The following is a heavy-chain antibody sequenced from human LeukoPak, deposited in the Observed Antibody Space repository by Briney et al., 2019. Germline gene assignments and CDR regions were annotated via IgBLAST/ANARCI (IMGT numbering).Heavy chain of an antibody. Sequence: GSLRLSCAASGFTFSSYSMNWVRQAPGKGLEWVSYISSSSSTIYYADSVKGRFTISRDNAKNSLYLQMNSLRAEDTAVYYCARRRSDIVGAEYYFDYWGQGTLVTVSS. D-gene: IGHD1-26*01. V-gene: IGHV3-48*01. CDR2: ISSSSSTI. CDR1: GFTFSSYS. J-gene: IGHJ4*02. CDR3: ARRRSDIVGAEYYFDY.